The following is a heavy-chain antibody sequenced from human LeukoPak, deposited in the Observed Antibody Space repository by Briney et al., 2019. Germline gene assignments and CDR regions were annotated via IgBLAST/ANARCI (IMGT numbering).Heavy chain of an antibody. CDR3: ARDDSSGHFRSRHYYGMDV. Sequence: ASVKVSCKASGYTFTSYGISWVRQAPGQGLEWMGWISAYNGNTNYAQKLQGRVTMTTDTSTSTAYMELRSLRSDDTAVYYCARDDSSGHFRSRHYYGMDVWGQGTTVTVSS. CDR2: ISAYNGNT. CDR1: GYTFTSYG. V-gene: IGHV1-18*01. D-gene: IGHD3-22*01. J-gene: IGHJ6*02.